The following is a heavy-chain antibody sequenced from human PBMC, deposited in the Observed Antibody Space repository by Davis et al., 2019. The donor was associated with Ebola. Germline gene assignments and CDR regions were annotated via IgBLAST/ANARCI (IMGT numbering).Heavy chain of an antibody. Sequence: SETLSLTCTVPGGSMSSYYWSWIRQPPGKGLELIGYIYNSGTTNYNPSLKSRVTMSLDTSRNQVALKLKSVTAADTAVYYCARWDLGYFDYWGQGILVTVSS. V-gene: IGHV4-59*08. CDR2: IYNSGTT. CDR1: GGSMSSYY. CDR3: ARWDLGYFDY. J-gene: IGHJ4*02. D-gene: IGHD1-26*01.